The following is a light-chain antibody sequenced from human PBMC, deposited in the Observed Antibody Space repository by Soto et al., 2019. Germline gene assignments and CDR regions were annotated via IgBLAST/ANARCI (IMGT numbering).Light chain of an antibody. CDR3: QQYYSYPRT. CDR1: QGISSY. V-gene: IGKV1-8*01. J-gene: IGKJ1*01. Sequence: AIRMTQSPSSFSASTGDRVTITCRARQGISSYLAWYQQKPGKAPMLLIYAASTLQSGVPSRFSGSGSGTDFTLTISCLQSEDFATYYCQQYYSYPRTFGQGTKVEIK. CDR2: AAS.